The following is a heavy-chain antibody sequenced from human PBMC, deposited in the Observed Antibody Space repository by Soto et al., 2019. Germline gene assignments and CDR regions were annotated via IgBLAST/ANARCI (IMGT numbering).Heavy chain of an antibody. V-gene: IGHV3-30*04. CDR1: GVTFNTYA. Sequence: QVQLVQSGGGVVQPGRSLTLSCAASGVTFNTYARHWVRQAPGKGLEWVAIVSYDGSNKYYADSVKGRFTISRDNSKNTLNLQMNSVRAEDTAVYYCAKDRGRYCSGARCYLFDSWGQGTLVTV. D-gene: IGHD2-15*01. J-gene: IGHJ4*02. CDR2: VSYDGSNK. CDR3: AKDRGRYCSGARCYLFDS.